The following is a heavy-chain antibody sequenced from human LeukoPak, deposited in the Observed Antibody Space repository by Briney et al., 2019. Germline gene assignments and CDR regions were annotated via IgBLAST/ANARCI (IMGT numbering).Heavy chain of an antibody. Sequence: KPGRSLRLSCTASGFTFGDYAMSWFRQAPGKRLEWVGFIRSKAYGGTTEYAASVKGRFTISRDDSKSIAYLQMNSLKTEDTAVYYSTRGRGDYVWGSYRLYWGQGTLVTVSS. V-gene: IGHV3-49*05. CDR1: GFTFGDYA. D-gene: IGHD3-16*02. J-gene: IGHJ4*02. CDR3: TRGRGDYVWGSYRLY. CDR2: IRSKAYGGTT.